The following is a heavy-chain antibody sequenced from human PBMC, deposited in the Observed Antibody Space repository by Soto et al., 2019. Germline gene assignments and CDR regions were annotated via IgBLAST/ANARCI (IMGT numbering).Heavy chain of an antibody. D-gene: IGHD1-1*01. Sequence: ASVKVSCKASGYTFTSYGISWVRQSPVQGLEWMGWISAYNGNTNYAQKLQGRVTMTTDTSTSTAYMELRSLRSDDTDVYYCARDRVQSHIKAYYYYGMDVWGQGTTVTVSS. V-gene: IGHV1-18*04. CDR3: ARDRVQSHIKAYYYYGMDV. CDR1: GYTFTSYG. CDR2: ISAYNGNT. J-gene: IGHJ6*02.